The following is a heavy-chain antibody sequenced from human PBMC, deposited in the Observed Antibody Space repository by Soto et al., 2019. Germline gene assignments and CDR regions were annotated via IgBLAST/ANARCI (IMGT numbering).Heavy chain of an antibody. CDR1: GNIFTDYE. V-gene: IGHV1-3*01. Sequence: QVHLVQSGAEVKAPGASVRISCATSGNIFTDYEIHWLRQSPGQRLAWMGWINGCNGNTGSPQRFSRRVSLSRDTSARTSYVELRSLSPEDTAVYYCATATSATTFYHCGQGTLVTV. CDR2: INGCNGNT. J-gene: IGHJ4*02. CDR3: ATATSATTFYH.